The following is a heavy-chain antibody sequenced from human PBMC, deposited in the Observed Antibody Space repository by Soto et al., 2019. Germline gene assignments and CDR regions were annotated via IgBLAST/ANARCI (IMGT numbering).Heavy chain of an antibody. J-gene: IGHJ4*02. D-gene: IGHD6-13*01. Sequence: TGGSLRLSCAASGFTFSEYYMSWIRQAPGKGLEWVSYISSSSSYTNYADSVKGRFTISRDNAKNSLYLQMNSLRAEDTAVYYCASVQQLVRYVDYWGQGTLVTVSS. CDR2: ISSSSSYT. V-gene: IGHV3-11*06. CDR1: GFTFSEYY. CDR3: ASVQQLVRYVDY.